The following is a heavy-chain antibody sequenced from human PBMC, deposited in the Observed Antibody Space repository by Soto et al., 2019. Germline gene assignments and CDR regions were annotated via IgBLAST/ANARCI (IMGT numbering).Heavy chain of an antibody. V-gene: IGHV3-66*01. CDR1: EFTVSSNY. J-gene: IGHJ4*02. Sequence: GSLRLSCAVSEFTVSSNYMSWVRQAPGKGLEWVSVIYSSGSKHYADSVKGRFTISRDNSKNTLYLQMNSLRAEDTAVYYCARMGYCSSTSCLISIFDYWGQGTLVTVSS. CDR3: ARMGYCSSTSCLISIFDY. CDR2: IYSSGSK. D-gene: IGHD2-2*01.